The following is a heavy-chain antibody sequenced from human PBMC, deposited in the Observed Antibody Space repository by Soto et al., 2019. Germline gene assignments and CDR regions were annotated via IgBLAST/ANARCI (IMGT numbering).Heavy chain of an antibody. CDR1: GFTFSSYA. D-gene: IGHD3-10*01. CDR3: MRPAPRGRHYFYFGMDV. CDR2: ISSSGGST. V-gene: IGHV3-23*01. J-gene: IGHJ6*02. Sequence: EVQLLESGGGLVQPGGSLRLSCAASGFTFSSYAMSWVRQAPGKGLEWVSGISSSGGSTYYADSVKGRFTISRDNSKNTLFLRMNRPRVEDTAVYYCMRPAPRGRHYFYFGMDVCGQGTTVTVSS.